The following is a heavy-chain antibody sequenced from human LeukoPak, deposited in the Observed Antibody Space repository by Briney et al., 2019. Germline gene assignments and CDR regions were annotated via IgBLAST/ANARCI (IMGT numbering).Heavy chain of an antibody. CDR2: IYYSGST. Sequence: SETLCLTCTVSGGSISSYYWSWIRQPPGKGLGWIGYIYYSGSTNYNPSLKSRVTISVDTSKNQFSLKLSSVTAADTAVYYCAREWFYFDYWGQGTLVTVSS. CDR3: AREWFYFDY. CDR1: GGSISSYY. V-gene: IGHV4-59*01. D-gene: IGHD3-10*01. J-gene: IGHJ4*02.